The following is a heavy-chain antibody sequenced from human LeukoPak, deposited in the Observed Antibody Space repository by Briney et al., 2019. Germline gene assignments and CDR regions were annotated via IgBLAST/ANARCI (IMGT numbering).Heavy chain of an antibody. CDR3: VRGLPPGGYSSGWYGDYFDY. CDR2: ISSSSSYI. J-gene: IGHJ4*02. Sequence: GGSLRLSCAASGFTFSSYSVNWVRQAPGKGLEWVSSISSSSSYIYYADSVKGRFTISRDNAKNSLYLQMNSLRAEDTAVYYCVRGLPPGGYSSGWYGDYFDYWGQGTLVTVSS. CDR1: GFTFSSYS. V-gene: IGHV3-21*01. D-gene: IGHD6-19*01.